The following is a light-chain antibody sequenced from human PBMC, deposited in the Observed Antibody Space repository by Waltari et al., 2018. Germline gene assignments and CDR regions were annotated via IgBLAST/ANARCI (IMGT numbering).Light chain of an antibody. Sequence: EIVLTQSPGTLSLSPGERATLSCRASPSVSSSYLARYQQKPGQAPGLLIYGASSRATGIPDRFSGSGSGTDFTLTISRLEPEDFAVYYCQQYGSSPLYTFGQGTKLEIK. V-gene: IGKV3-20*01. J-gene: IGKJ2*01. CDR1: PSVSSSY. CDR2: GAS. CDR3: QQYGSSPLYT.